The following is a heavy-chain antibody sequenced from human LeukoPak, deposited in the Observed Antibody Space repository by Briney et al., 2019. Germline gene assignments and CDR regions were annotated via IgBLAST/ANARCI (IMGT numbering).Heavy chain of an antibody. CDR2: ISSSSSYI. Sequence: GGPLRLSCAASGFTFSSYSMNWVRQAPGKGLEWVSSISSSSSYIYYADSVKGRFTISRDNAKNSLYLQMNSLRAEDTAVYYCARDKRTGDSYFDSWGQGTLVTVSS. D-gene: IGHD7-27*01. CDR3: ARDKRTGDSYFDS. V-gene: IGHV3-21*01. CDR1: GFTFSSYS. J-gene: IGHJ4*02.